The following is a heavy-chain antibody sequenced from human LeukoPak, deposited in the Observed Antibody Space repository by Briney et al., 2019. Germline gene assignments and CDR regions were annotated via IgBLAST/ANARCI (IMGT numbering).Heavy chain of an antibody. CDR1: GFTFSSYW. CDR2: IKQDGSEK. V-gene: IGHV3-7*01. Sequence: PGGSLRLSCAASGFTFSSYWMSWVRQAPGKGLEWVTNIKQDGSEKYYVDSVKGRFTISRDNAKNSLYLQMNSLRAEDTAVYYCARARRVRILSTGIATAGTLGWYFDLWRRSTLVTVSS. CDR3: ARARRVRILSTGIATAGTLGWYFDL. D-gene: IGHD6-13*01. J-gene: IGHJ2*01.